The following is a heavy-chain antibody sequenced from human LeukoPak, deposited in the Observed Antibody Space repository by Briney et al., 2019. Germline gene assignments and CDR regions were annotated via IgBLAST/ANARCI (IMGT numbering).Heavy chain of an antibody. Sequence: PSETLSLTCTVSGGSVSSGDYYWSWIRQPPGKGLEWIEYFYYSGSTYYNPSLKSRITISVDTSKNQFSLKVTAVTAADTAVYFCASGGTTKVTTGCFDDWGQGTLVAVSS. V-gene: IGHV4-30-4*08. CDR1: GGSVSSGDYY. CDR3: ASGGTTKVTTGCFDD. J-gene: IGHJ4*02. D-gene: IGHD4-17*01. CDR2: FYYSGST.